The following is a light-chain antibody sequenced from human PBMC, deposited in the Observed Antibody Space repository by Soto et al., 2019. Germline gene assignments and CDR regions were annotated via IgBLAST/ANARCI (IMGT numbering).Light chain of an antibody. J-gene: IGKJ4*01. CDR1: QGISNY. V-gene: IGKV1-27*01. CDR3: QKYTNVPT. Sequence: DIQMTQSPSSLSASVGDRVTITCRASQGISNYLAWYQQIPGKVPKLLITAASTLQSGGPSRFSGSGSGTDFTITISSLQPEDAATYYCQKYTNVPTFGGGTKVVIK. CDR2: AAS.